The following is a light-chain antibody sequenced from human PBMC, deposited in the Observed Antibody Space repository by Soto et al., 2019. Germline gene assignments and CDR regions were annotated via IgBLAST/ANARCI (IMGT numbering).Light chain of an antibody. CDR3: QNYTSAPPGGT. V-gene: IGKV1-27*01. Sequence: DIQMTQSPSSLSASVGDRVTITCRASLGISNFLAWYQQKPGKVPKLLIYATSTLQSGVPSRFSGSGSGTDFTLTISSLQPEDVATYYCQNYTSAPPGGTFGQGTKVDIK. CDR1: LGISNF. J-gene: IGKJ1*01. CDR2: ATS.